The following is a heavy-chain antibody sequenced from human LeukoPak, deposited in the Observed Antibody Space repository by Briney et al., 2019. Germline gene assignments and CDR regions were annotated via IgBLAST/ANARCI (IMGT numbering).Heavy chain of an antibody. D-gene: IGHD3-22*01. CDR1: GFTFSSYS. Sequence: GGSLRLSCAASGFTFSSYSMNWVREAPGKGLEWVSSISSSSSYIYYADSVKGRFTISRDNAKNSLYLQMNSLRAEDTAVYYCARSPNQYDSSGYYDRAFDYWGQGTLVTVSS. CDR2: ISSSSSYI. V-gene: IGHV3-21*01. J-gene: IGHJ4*02. CDR3: ARSPNQYDSSGYYDRAFDY.